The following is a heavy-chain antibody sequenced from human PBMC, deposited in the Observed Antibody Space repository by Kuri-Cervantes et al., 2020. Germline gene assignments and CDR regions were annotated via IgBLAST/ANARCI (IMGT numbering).Heavy chain of an antibody. CDR1: GYTLTSYG. Sequence: ASVKVSCKASGYTLTSYGISWVRQAPGQGLEWMGWISAYNGNTNYAQKLQGRVTMTRNTSISTAYMELSSLRSDDTAVYYCARAPLTLWFGDPGGDYWGQGTLVTVSS. CDR2: ISAYNGNT. V-gene: IGHV1-18*01. D-gene: IGHD3-10*01. CDR3: ARAPLTLWFGDPGGDY. J-gene: IGHJ4*02.